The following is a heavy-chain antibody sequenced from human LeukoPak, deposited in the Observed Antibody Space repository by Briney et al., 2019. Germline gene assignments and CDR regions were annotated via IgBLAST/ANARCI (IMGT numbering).Heavy chain of an antibody. V-gene: IGHV4-59*01. CDR3: AGSGSGSYYSPWYFDL. Sequence: PSETLSLTCTVSGGSISSYYWSWIRQPPGKGLEWIGYIYYSGSTNYNPSLKSRVTISVDTSKNQFSLRLSSVTAADTAVYYCAGSGSGSYYSPWYFDLWGRGTLVTVPS. CDR2: IYYSGST. CDR1: GGSISSYY. D-gene: IGHD3-10*01. J-gene: IGHJ2*01.